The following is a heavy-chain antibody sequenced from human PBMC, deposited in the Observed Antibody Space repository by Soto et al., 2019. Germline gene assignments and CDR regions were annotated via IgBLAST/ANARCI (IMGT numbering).Heavy chain of an antibody. J-gene: IGHJ6*02. D-gene: IGHD2-2*01. CDR3: TRSHCSSTSCSRYGMDV. V-gene: IGHV3-49*03. Sequence: GGSLRLSCAASGFTFSDYYMSWIRQAPGKGLEWVGFTRSSPYGGTTEYAASVKGRFTISRDDSESIVYLQMNSLKTEDTGVYYCTRSHCSSTSCSRYGMDVWGQGTTVTVSS. CDR1: GFTFSDYY. CDR2: TRSSPYGGTT.